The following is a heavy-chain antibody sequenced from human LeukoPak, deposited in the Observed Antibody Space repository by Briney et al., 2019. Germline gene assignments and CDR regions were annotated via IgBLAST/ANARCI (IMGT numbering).Heavy chain of an antibody. V-gene: IGHV4-39*07. CDR1: GGSISSSSYY. CDR3: ARDRRGRSSSVWSAVNWLDP. CDR2: IYYSGST. Sequence: PSETLSLTCTVSGGSISSSSYYWGWIRQPPGKGLEWIGSIYYSGSTYYNPSLKSRVTISVDTSKNQFSLQLNSVTPEDTAVYYCARDRRGRSSSVWSAVNWLDPWGQGTLVTVSS. J-gene: IGHJ5*02. D-gene: IGHD6-6*01.